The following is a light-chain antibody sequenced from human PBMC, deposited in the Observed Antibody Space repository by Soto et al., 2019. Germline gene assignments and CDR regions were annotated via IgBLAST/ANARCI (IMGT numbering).Light chain of an antibody. CDR1: QTISSNN. CDR3: QQYGSWT. CDR2: GTS. J-gene: IGKJ1*01. Sequence: EIVLTQSPGTLSVSPGERATLSCRASQTISSNNLAWYQQKPGQAPSLLIYGTSSRATGIPDRFSGSWSGTDFTLTIRRLEPEDSAIYYCQQYGSWTFGQGTKVEI. V-gene: IGKV3-20*01.